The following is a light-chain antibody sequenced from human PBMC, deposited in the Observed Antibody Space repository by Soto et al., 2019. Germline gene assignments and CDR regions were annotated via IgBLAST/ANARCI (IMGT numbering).Light chain of an antibody. J-gene: IGKJ5*01. Sequence: ENVLTQSPAPLSLSPGERATPPRRASQSISSNLAWYQQKPGQAPRLLMFRTSSRATGIPARFSGSGSGTDFTLTISSLEPEDFAVYYCQQRSNWPPITFGQGTRLEIK. V-gene: IGKV3-11*01. CDR3: QQRSNWPPIT. CDR1: QSISSN. CDR2: RTS.